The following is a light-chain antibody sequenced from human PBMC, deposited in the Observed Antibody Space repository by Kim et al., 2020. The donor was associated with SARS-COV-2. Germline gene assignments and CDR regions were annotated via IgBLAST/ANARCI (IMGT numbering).Light chain of an antibody. J-gene: IGLJ3*02. V-gene: IGLV1-40*01. CDR1: SSNIGARYD. Sequence: QSVLTQPPSVSGAPGQRVTISCTGSSSNIGARYDVHWYQQLPGTPPKLLIFANNNRPSGVPDRFSGSQSGTSASLAITGLQADDEAAYYCQSYDNRVSGWVFGGGTQLTVL. CDR3: QSYDNRVSGWV. CDR2: ANN.